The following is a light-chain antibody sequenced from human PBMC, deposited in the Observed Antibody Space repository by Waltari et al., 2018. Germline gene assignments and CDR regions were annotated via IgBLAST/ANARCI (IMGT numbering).Light chain of an antibody. Sequence: DIVMTQSPLSLSVTPGEPASISCRSSQSLLHSSGNTFLDWYLQKPGQSPQLLIYLISNRACGVPDRFSCSGSGTDFTLKISRVEAEDVGVYFCMQARQTPWTFGQGTKVEIK. CDR2: LIS. CDR3: MQARQTPWT. J-gene: IGKJ1*01. CDR1: QSLLHSSGNTF. V-gene: IGKV2-28*01.